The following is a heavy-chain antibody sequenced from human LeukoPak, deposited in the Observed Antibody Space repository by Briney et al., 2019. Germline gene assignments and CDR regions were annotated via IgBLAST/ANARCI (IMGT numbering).Heavy chain of an antibody. V-gene: IGHV3-30*03. J-gene: IGHJ4*02. CDR2: ISYDGSNK. CDR1: GFTFSSYG. CDR3: ARVIGGATAMIDY. D-gene: IGHD1-26*01. Sequence: GGSLRLSCAASGFTFSSYGMHWVRQAPGKGLERVAVISYDGSNKYYADSVKGRFTISRDNSKNTLYLQMNSLRAEDTAVYYCARVIGGATAMIDYWGQGTLVTVSS.